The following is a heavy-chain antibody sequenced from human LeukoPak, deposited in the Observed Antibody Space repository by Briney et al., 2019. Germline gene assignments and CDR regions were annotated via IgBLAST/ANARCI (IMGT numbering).Heavy chain of an antibody. D-gene: IGHD5-18*01. V-gene: IGHV1-18*01. CDR3: ARDPTSYGLWMRLLDGMDV. CDR1: GYTFTSYG. Sequence: GASVKVSCKASGYTFTSYGISWVRQAPGQGLEWMGWISAYNGNTNYAQKLQGRVTMTTDTSTSTAYMELRSLRSDDTAVYYCARDPTSYGLWMRLLDGMDVWGQGTTVTVSS. J-gene: IGHJ6*02. CDR2: ISAYNGNT.